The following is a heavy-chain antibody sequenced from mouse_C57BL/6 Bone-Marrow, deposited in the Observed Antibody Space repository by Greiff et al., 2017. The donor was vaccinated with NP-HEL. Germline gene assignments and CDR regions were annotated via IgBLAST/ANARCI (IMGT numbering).Heavy chain of an antibody. V-gene: IGHV3-6*01. CDR3: ARERATVPRYFDV. J-gene: IGHJ1*03. Sequence: DVQLQESGPGLVKPSQSLSLTCSVTGYSITSGYYWNWIRQFPGNKLEWMGYISYDGSNNYNPSLKNPISITRATSKNQFFLKLNSVTTEDTATYYCARERATVPRYFDVWGTGTTVTVSS. D-gene: IGHD1-1*01. CDR2: ISYDGSN. CDR1: GYSITSGYY.